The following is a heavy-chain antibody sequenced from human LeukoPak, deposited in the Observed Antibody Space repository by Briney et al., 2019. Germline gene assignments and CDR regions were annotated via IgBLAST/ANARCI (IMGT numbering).Heavy chain of an antibody. Sequence: MPGGSLRLSCAASGFTFSSYSMNWVRQAPGKGLEWVSSISSSSSYIYYADSVKGRFTISRDNAKNSLYLQMNSLRAEDTAVYYCARALSSATLNAGYWGQGTLVTVSS. D-gene: IGHD2-15*01. J-gene: IGHJ4*02. CDR1: GFTFSSYS. CDR3: ARALSSATLNAGY. CDR2: ISSSSSYI. V-gene: IGHV3-21*01.